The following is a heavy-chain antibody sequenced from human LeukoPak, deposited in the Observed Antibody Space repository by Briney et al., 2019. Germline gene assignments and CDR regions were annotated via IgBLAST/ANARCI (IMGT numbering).Heavy chain of an antibody. J-gene: IGHJ5*02. CDR2: INPNSGGT. Sequence: ASVKVSCKASGYTFTGYYMHWVRQAPGQGLEWMGWINPNSGGTNYAQKFQGRVTMTRDTSISTAYMELSRLRSDDTAVYYCARRAQGPNWNDGNWFDPWGQGTLVTV. CDR3: ARRAQGPNWNDGNWFDP. V-gene: IGHV1-2*02. D-gene: IGHD1-20*01. CDR1: GYTFTGYY.